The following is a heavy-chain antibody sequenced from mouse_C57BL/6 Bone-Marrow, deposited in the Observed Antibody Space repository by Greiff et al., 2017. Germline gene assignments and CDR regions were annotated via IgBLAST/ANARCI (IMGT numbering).Heavy chain of an antibody. CDR3: ARFEYYGISYEFAY. CDR1: GYTFTSYW. D-gene: IGHD1-1*01. CDR2: IDPSDRYT. V-gene: IGHV1-50*01. Sequence: QVQLQQPGAELVKPGASVKLSCKASGYTFTSYWMQWVEQRPGQGLEWIGEIDPSDRYTNYNQKFKGKATLTVDTSSTTAYMQLSSLTSEDSAVYYCARFEYYGISYEFAYWGQGTLVTVSA. J-gene: IGHJ3*01.